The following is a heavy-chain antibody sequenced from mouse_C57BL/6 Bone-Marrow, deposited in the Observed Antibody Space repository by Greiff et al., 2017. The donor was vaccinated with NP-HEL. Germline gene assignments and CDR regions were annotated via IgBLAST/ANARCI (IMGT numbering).Heavy chain of an antibody. CDR1: GFSLSTSGMG. D-gene: IGHD5-5*01. CDR2: IYWDDDK. J-gene: IGHJ2*01. Sequence: QVQLKESGPGILQSSQTLSLTCSFSGFSLSTSGMGVSWIRQPSGKGLEWLAHIYWDDDKRYNPFLKSRLIIPKDTSRNQVLLKITSVDTADTATYYCARGLPRGFDYWGQGTTLTVSS. CDR3: ARGLPRGFDY. V-gene: IGHV8-12*01.